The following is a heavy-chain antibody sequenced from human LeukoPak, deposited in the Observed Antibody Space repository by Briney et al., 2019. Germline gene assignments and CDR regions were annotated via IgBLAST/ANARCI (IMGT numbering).Heavy chain of an antibody. Sequence: GGSLRLSCAASGFSVNSDYMSWVRQAPGKGLEWVSAISGSGGNTYYADSVKGRFTISRDNSKNTLYLQMNSLRAEDSAAYYCAKLRSGTTGNVEIWGQGTMVTVSS. CDR1: GFSVNSDY. D-gene: IGHD1-26*01. CDR3: AKLRSGTTGNVEI. J-gene: IGHJ3*02. V-gene: IGHV3-23*01. CDR2: ISGSGGNT.